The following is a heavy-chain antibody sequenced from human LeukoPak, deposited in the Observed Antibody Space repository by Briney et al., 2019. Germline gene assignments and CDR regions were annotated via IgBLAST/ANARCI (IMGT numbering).Heavy chain of an antibody. J-gene: IGHJ4*02. CDR2: ISSSSSYI. D-gene: IGHD1-26*01. Sequence: GGSLRLSCAASGFTFSSYSMNWVRQAPGKGLEWVSSISSSSSYIYYADSVKGRFTISRDNAKNSLYLRMNSLRAEDTAVYYCARDGGSNYFDYWGQGTLVTVSS. V-gene: IGHV3-21*01. CDR1: GFTFSSYS. CDR3: ARDGGSNYFDY.